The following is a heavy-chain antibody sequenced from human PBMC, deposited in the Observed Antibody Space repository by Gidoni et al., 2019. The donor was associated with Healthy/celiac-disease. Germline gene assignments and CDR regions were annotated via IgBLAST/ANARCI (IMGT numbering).Heavy chain of an antibody. V-gene: IGHV4-39*01. D-gene: IGHD5-18*01. CDR2: IYYSGST. Sequence: QLQLQESGPGLVKPSETLSLTCTVSGGSISSSSYYWGWIRQPPGKGLEWIGSIYYSGSTYYNPSLKSRVTISVDTSKNQFSLKLSSVTAADTAVYYCASVDTAMADAFDIWGQGTMVTVSS. CDR1: GGSISSSSYY. CDR3: ASVDTAMADAFDI. J-gene: IGHJ3*02.